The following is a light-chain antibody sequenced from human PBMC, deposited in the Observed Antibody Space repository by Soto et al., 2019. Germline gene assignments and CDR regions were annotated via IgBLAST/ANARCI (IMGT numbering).Light chain of an antibody. Sequence: QAVVTQEPSLTVSPGGTVTLTCGSSTGAVSRGHSPYWFQQKPGQAPRTLIYDTSKKHSWTPARFSGSLLGGKAALTLSGAQPEDEAEYYCLLSYSAAWVFGGGTKPTVL. J-gene: IGLJ3*02. CDR1: TGAVSRGHS. CDR2: DTS. V-gene: IGLV7-46*01. CDR3: LLSYSAAWV.